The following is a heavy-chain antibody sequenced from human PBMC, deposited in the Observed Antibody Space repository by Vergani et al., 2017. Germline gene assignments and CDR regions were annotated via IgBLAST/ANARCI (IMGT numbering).Heavy chain of an antibody. V-gene: IGHV4-4*07. J-gene: IGHJ6*03. CDR2: IYTSGST. CDR1: GGSISSYY. CDR3: ARSGPTVTTSYYYYMDV. D-gene: IGHD4-11*01. Sequence: QVQLQESGPGLVKPSETLSLTCTVSGGSISSYYWSWIRQPAGQGLEWIGRIYTSGSTNYNPSLKSRVTMSVDTSKNQFSLKLSSVTAADTAVYYCARSGPTVTTSYYYYMDVWGKGTTVTVS.